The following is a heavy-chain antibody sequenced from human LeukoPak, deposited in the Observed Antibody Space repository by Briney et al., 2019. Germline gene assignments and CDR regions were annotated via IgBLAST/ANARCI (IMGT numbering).Heavy chain of an antibody. J-gene: IGHJ4*02. V-gene: IGHV3-15*01. CDR3: ARGRVTTLYYFDY. CDR1: GFSFNDAW. CDR2: IKRKTDGGTT. Sequence: GGSLRLSCAASGFSFNDAWMSWVRQAPGKGLEWVGRIKRKTDGGTTDYAAPVKGRFTISRDDSKNSLYLQMNSLKTEDTAVYYCARGRVTTLYYFDYWGQGTLVTVSS. D-gene: IGHD4-17*01.